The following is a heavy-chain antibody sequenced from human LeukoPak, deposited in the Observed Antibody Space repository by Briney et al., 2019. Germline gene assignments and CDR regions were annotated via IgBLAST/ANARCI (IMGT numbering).Heavy chain of an antibody. CDR3: ARVAPIVVATYYGSPDLFDY. D-gene: IGHD2-15*01. V-gene: IGHV7-4-1*02. Sequence: GAAVKVSCKASGYTFTSYAMNWVRQAPEQGLEWMGWINTNTGNPTYAQGFTGRFVFSLDTSVSTAYLQISSLKAEDTAVYYCARVAPIVVATYYGSPDLFDYWGQGTLVTVSS. CDR1: GYTFTSYA. J-gene: IGHJ4*02. CDR2: INTNTGNP.